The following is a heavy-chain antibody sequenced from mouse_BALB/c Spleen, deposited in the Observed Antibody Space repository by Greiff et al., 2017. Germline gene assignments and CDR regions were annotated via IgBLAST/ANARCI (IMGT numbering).Heavy chain of an antibody. V-gene: IGHV5-6-4*01. CDR1: GFTFSSYT. D-gene: IGHD1-1*01. CDR2: ISSGGSYT. J-gene: IGHJ4*01. CDR3: TRDYYGAMDY. Sequence: EVMLVESGGGLVKPGGSLKLSCAASGFTFSSYTMSWVRQTPEKRLEWVASISSGGSYTYYPDSVKGRFTISRDNAKNTLYLQMSSLKSEDTAMYYCTRDYYGAMDYWGQGTSVTVSS.